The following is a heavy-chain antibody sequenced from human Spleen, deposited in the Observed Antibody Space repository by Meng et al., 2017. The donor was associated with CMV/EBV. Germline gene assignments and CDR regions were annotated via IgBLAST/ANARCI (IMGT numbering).Heavy chain of an antibody. CDR3: AILNSSGWYFDY. V-gene: IGHV2-5*02. J-gene: IGHJ4*02. Sequence: LEASGPTVVNPTQTLTQACTFSFFALSTRGVRQGQIHQPQGMALEYLEINYWDDDKRYSRTLTSRLTITKNTFKKQVVLTMTNMDPVDTATYYCAILNSSGWYFDYWGQGTLVTVSS. CDR1: FFALSTRGVR. D-gene: IGHD6-19*01. CDR2: NYWDDDK.